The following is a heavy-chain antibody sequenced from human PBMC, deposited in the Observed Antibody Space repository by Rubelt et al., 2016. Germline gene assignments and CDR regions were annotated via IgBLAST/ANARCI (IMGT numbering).Heavy chain of an antibody. V-gene: IGHV3-NL1*01. CDR2: IYSGGNT. J-gene: IGHJ4*02. CDR1: GFTFSTYG. CDR3: ARAGN. Sequence: QVQLVESGGGVVQPGGSLRLSCVASGFTFSTYGMLWVRQAPGKGLEWVSVIYSGGNTYYADSVKGRFTISGDNVKNSLYLQRNKLRPEDTALYYCARAGNWGQGELVTVSS. D-gene: IGHD3-10*01.